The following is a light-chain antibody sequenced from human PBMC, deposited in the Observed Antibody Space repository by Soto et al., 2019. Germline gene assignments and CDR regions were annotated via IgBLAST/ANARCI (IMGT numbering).Light chain of an antibody. Sequence: DIVMTQSPLSLPVTPGEPASISCRSSQSLLHSNGYNYLDWYLQKPGQSPQVLIYLGSNRASGVPDRFSGSGSGTDFTLKISRVEAEDVGVYYCMQGRQTPLTFGGGTKVDIK. J-gene: IGKJ4*01. CDR3: MQGRQTPLT. CDR2: LGS. CDR1: QSLLHSNGYNY. V-gene: IGKV2-28*01.